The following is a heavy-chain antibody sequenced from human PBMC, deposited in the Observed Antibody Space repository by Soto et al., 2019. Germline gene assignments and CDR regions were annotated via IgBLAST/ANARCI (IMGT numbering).Heavy chain of an antibody. CDR1: GGTFSSHT. J-gene: IGHJ4*02. CDR2: IIAILGIT. Sequence: QVQLVQSGAEVKKPGSSVKVSCKASGGTFSSHTISWVRQAPGQGLEWMGRIIAILGITNYAQKFQGRVTITADKSTSTAYMELSSLRSEDTAVYYCALKGSYGTTLDFWGQGTLVTVSS. V-gene: IGHV1-69*02. CDR3: ALKGSYGTTLDF. D-gene: IGHD5-18*01.